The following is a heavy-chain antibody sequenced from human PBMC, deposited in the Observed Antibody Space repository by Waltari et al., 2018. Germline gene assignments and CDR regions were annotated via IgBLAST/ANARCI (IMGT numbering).Heavy chain of an antibody. CDR2: ISSSSSTI. J-gene: IGHJ6*03. CDR1: GFTFSSYS. CDR3: ASINYYYYYMDV. V-gene: IGHV3-48*04. Sequence: EVQLVESGGGLVQPGGSLRLSCAASGFTFSSYSMNWVRQAPGKGLEWVSYISSSSSTIYYADSVKGRFTSSRDNAKNSLYLQMNSLRAEDTAVYYCASINYYYYYMDVWGKGTTVTVSS.